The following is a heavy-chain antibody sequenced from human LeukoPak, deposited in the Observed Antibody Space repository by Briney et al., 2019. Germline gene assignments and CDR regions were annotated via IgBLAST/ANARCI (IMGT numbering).Heavy chain of an antibody. Sequence: PGGSLRLSCAASGFTFSSYAISWVRQAPGKGLEWVSAISGSGGSTYYADSVKGRFTISRDNSKNTLYLQMNSLRAEDTAVYYCAKAPRYFDWLSVDYWGQGTLVTVSS. CDR3: AKAPRYFDWLSVDY. CDR1: GFTFSSYA. J-gene: IGHJ4*02. D-gene: IGHD3-9*01. V-gene: IGHV3-23*01. CDR2: ISGSGGST.